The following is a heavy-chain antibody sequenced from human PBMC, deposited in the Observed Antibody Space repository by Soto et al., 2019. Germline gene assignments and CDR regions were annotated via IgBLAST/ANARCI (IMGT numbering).Heavy chain of an antibody. V-gene: IGHV4-34*01. CDR2: INHSGST. J-gene: IGHJ4*02. CDR1: GGSFSGYY. CDR3: ARGRASQPRPFDY. Sequence: PSETLSLTCAVYGGSFSGYYWSWIRQPPGKGLEWIGEINHSGSTNYNPSLKSRVTISVDTSKNQFSLRLSSVTAADTAVYYCARGRASQPRPFDYWGQGTLVTVSS. D-gene: IGHD2-2*01.